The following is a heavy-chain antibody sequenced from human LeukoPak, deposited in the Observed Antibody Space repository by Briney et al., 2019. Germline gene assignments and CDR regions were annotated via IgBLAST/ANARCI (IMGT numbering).Heavy chain of an antibody. Sequence: GGSLRLSCTAFGFTVSGNYLSWVRQTPGKGLEWVSVLYSGGNTYYTESLKGRFTISRDNSKNTLYLQMNSLRVEDTAVYFCARVRLPYSYGHGPFDIWGRGTLVTVSS. CDR1: GFTVSGNY. J-gene: IGHJ4*02. D-gene: IGHD5-18*01. CDR2: LYSGGNT. V-gene: IGHV3-53*01. CDR3: ARVRLPYSYGHGPFDI.